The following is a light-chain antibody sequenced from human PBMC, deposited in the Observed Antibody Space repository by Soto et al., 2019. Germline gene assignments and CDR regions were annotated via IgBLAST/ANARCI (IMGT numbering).Light chain of an antibody. CDR2: EVS. CDR3: SSYTSSSTREV. V-gene: IGLV2-14*01. J-gene: IGLJ1*01. Sequence: QSALTQPASVSGSPGQSITISCTGTSSDVGGYNYVSWYQQHPGKAPKLMIYEVSNRPSGVSNRFSGSKSGNTASLTSSGLQAEDEADYYCSSYTSSSTREVFGTGTKLTVL. CDR1: SSDVGGYNY.